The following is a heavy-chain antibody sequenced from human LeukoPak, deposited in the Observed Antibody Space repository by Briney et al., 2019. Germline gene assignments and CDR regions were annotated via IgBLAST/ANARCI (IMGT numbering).Heavy chain of an antibody. CDR1: GGTFSSYA. Sequence: SVTVSCKASGGTFSSYATSWVRQAPGQGLEWMGRIIPILGIANYAQKFQGRVTITADKSTSTAYMELSSLRSEDTAVYYCARGVGANAFDIWGQGTMVTVSS. CDR3: ARGVGANAFDI. J-gene: IGHJ3*02. V-gene: IGHV1-69*04. D-gene: IGHD1-26*01. CDR2: IIPILGIA.